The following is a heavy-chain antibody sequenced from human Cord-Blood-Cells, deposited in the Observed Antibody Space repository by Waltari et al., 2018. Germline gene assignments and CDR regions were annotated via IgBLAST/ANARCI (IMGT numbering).Heavy chain of an antibody. J-gene: IGHJ1*01. CDR3: ARAKSGSYFYFQH. Sequence: QVQLVQSGAEGKKPGASLKGSCKASGYTFTSYALHWRPQAPGQRLEWMGWINAGNGNTKYSQKFQGRVTITRDTSASTAYMELSSLRSEDTAVYYCARAKSGSYFYFQHWGQGTLVTVSS. CDR1: GYTFTSYA. CDR2: INAGNGNT. V-gene: IGHV1-3*01. D-gene: IGHD1-26*01.